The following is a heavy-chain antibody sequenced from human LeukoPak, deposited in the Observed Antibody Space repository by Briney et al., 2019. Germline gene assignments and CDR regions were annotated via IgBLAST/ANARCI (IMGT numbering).Heavy chain of an antibody. CDR2: ISAYNGNT. CDR3: ARGIAARPTSNFDY. J-gene: IGHJ4*02. Sequence: GASVKVSRKASGYTFTSYGISWVRQAPGQGLEWMGWISAYNGNTNYAQKLHGRVTMTTDTSTSTAYMELRSLRSDDTAVYYCARGIAARPTSNFDYWGQGTLVTVSS. V-gene: IGHV1-18*01. D-gene: IGHD6-6*01. CDR1: GYTFTSYG.